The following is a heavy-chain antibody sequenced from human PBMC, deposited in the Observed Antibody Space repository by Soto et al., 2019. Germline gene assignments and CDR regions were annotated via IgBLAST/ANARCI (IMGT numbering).Heavy chain of an antibody. CDR2: ISAYNGNT. CDR3: ARDHGIAVAPIGAFDI. Sequence: ASVKVSCKASGYTFTSDGISWVRQAPGQGLEWMGWISAYNGNTNYAQKLQGRVTMTTDTSTSTAYMELRSLRSDDTAVYYCARDHGIAVAPIGAFDIWGQGTMVTVSS. D-gene: IGHD6-19*01. J-gene: IGHJ3*02. V-gene: IGHV1-18*01. CDR1: GYTFTSDG.